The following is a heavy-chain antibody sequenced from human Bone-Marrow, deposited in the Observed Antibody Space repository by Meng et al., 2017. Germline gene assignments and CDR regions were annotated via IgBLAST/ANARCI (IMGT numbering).Heavy chain of an antibody. V-gene: IGHV3-23*01. CDR1: GFTFSHYA. CDR3: AKGIVGATSFDN. D-gene: IGHD1-26*01. CDR2: ISGSGGGT. J-gene: IGHJ4*02. Sequence: LSLTCAGSGFTFSHYAMSWVRQAPGKGPEWVSAISGSGGGTYYADSVKGRFSIYRDNSKNTLYMQMNSLGVEDTAIYYCAKGIVGATSFDNWGQGTLVTVSS.